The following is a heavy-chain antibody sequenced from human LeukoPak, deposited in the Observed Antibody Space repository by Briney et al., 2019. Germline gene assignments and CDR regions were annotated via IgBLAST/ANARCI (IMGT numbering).Heavy chain of an antibody. J-gene: IGHJ4*02. D-gene: IGHD7-27*01. Sequence: GASVKVSCKASGYTFTSYDINWVRQATGQGLEWMGWMNPNSGNTGYAQKFQGRVTITRNTSISTAYMKLSSLRSEDTAVYYCARGGLTGEWFDYWGQGTLVTVSS. CDR1: GYTFTSYD. CDR2: MNPNSGNT. V-gene: IGHV1-8*03. CDR3: ARGGLTGEWFDY.